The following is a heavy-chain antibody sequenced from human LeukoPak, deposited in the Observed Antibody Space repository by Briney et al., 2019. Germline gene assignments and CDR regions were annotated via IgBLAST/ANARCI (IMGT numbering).Heavy chain of an antibody. CDR1: GYTFTGYY. CDR3: ASDYYFHGGYSGYLEDY. D-gene: IGHD5-12*01. Sequence: ASVKVSCKASGYTFTGYYMHWVRQAPGQGLEWMGWINPNSGGTNYAQKFQGRVTMTRDTSISTAYMELSRLRSDDTAVYYCASDYYFHGGYSGYLEDYWGQGTLVTVSS. CDR2: INPNSGGT. V-gene: IGHV1-2*02. J-gene: IGHJ4*02.